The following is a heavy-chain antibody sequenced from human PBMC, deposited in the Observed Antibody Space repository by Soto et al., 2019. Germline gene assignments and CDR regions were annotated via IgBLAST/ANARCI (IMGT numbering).Heavy chain of an antibody. J-gene: IGHJ6*03. CDR2: IYYSGST. CDR3: ARGVAAEKMHYYHYFLAV. CDR1: GGTIGGLC. V-gene: IGHV4-59*11. D-gene: IGHD2-15*01. Sequence: LVMMSLTYTVAGGTIGGLCCSWISQQKGKGLEWIGYIYYSGSTNYNPSLKSRVTISVDTSKNQFSLKLSSVTAADTAVYYCARGVAAEKMHYYHYFLAVLVNGTTVPGSS.